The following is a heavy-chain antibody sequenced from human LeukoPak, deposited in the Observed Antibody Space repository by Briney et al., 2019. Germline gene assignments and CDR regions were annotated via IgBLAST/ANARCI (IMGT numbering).Heavy chain of an antibody. CDR1: GFTVSSNY. V-gene: IGHV3-66*01. J-gene: IGHJ4*02. Sequence: GGSLRLSCAASGFTVSSNYMSWVRQAPGKGLEWVSVIYSDGSTYHADSVKGRFTISRDNFKNMLYLQMNSLRVEDTAVYYCARGGSSGWTLGYWGQGTLVTVSS. D-gene: IGHD6-19*01. CDR2: IYSDGST. CDR3: ARGGSSGWTLGY.